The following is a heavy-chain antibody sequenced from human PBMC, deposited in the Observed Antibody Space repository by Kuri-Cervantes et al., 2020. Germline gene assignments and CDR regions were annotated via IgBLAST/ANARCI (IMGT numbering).Heavy chain of an antibody. CDR2: IKQDGSEK. J-gene: IGHJ3*02. CDR1: GYSISSGYY. CDR3: AKSIAVGDMGAFDI. Sequence: GGSLRLSCTVSGYSISSGYYWGWIRQPPGKGLEWVANIKQDGSEKYYVDSVEGRFTISRDNAKNSLYLQMNSLRAEDTALYYCAKSIAVGDMGAFDIWGQGTMVTVSS. D-gene: IGHD6-19*01. V-gene: IGHV3-7*03.